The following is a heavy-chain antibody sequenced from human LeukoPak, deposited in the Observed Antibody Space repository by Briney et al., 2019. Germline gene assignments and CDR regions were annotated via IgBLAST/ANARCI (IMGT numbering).Heavy chain of an antibody. V-gene: IGHV3-7*01. D-gene: IGHD7-27*01. CDR2: MNEDGSGT. CDR3: ARDPAWGAIDY. Sequence: GGSLRLSCAVSGFSIRSSWMSWVRQTPGKGLEWVADMNEDGSGTYYVDSVKGRITVSRDNAKNSLYLQMSSLRAEDTAVYYCARDPAWGAIDYWGQGTLVTVSS. CDR1: GFSIRSSW. J-gene: IGHJ4*02.